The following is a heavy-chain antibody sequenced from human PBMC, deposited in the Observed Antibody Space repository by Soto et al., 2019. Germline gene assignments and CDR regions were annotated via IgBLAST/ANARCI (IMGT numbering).Heavy chain of an antibody. J-gene: IGHJ5*02. Sequence: SLQVSCKASGGTFGSDAITWVRQAPGQGLEWVGRIIPIFGTTNYAQNLQGRVTISADKSTLTSYMELHSLTSDDTALYYCARDRTDSGYSTNWLDPWGQGNQVTLSS. CDR3: ARDRTDSGYSTNWLDP. CDR1: GGTFGSDA. V-gene: IGHV1-69*06. CDR2: IIPIFGTT. D-gene: IGHD3-22*01.